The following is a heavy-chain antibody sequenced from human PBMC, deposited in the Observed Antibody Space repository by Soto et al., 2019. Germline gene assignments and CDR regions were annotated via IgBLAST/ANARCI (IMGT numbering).Heavy chain of an antibody. CDR2: MNPDSGYT. V-gene: IGHV1-8*01. D-gene: IGHD6-6*01. J-gene: IGHJ4*02. Sequence: QVQLVQSGAEVKEPGASVKVSCKASGYTFTNFDINWVRQAPGQGLEWMGWMNPDSGYTGYLQKFQDRVTMTRDTSITTAYMDLTNLRSADTAVYYCARSGGGSSASHDYWGQGTLVTVSS. CDR1: GYTFTNFD. CDR3: ARSGGGSSASHDY.